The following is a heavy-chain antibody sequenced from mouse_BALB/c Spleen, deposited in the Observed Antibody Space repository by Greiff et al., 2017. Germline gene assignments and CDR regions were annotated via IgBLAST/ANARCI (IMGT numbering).Heavy chain of an antibody. J-gene: IGHJ3*01. V-gene: IGHV5-9-4*01. D-gene: IGHD2-2*01. CDR1: GFTFSSYA. CDR3: ARDGSGYDGFAY. Sequence: EVQLVESGGGLVKPGGSLKLSCAASGFTFSSYAMSWVRQSPEKRLEWVAEISSGGSYTYYPDTVTGRFTISRDNAKNTLYLEMSSLRSEDTAMYYCARDGSGYDGFAYWGQGTLVTVSA. CDR2: ISSGGSYT.